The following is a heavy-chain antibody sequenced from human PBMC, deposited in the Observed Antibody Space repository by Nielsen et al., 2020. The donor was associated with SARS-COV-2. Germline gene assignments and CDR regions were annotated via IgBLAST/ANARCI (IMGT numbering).Heavy chain of an antibody. CDR3: ARHPRITRTLVDGMDV. CDR1: GYSFTSYW. D-gene: IGHD3-10*01. Sequence: GESLKISCKGSGYSFTSYWIGWVRQMPGKGLEWMGIIYPGDSDTRYSPSFQGQVTISADKSINTAYLQWSSLKASDTAMYYCARHPRITRTLVDGMDVWGQGTTVTVSS. V-gene: IGHV5-51*01. CDR2: IYPGDSDT. J-gene: IGHJ6*02.